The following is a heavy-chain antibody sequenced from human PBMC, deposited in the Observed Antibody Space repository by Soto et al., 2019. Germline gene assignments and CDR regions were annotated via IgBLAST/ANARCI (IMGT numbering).Heavy chain of an antibody. CDR3: ARRYCISTSCHYYGMDV. D-gene: IGHD2-2*01. V-gene: IGHV1-69*13. J-gene: IGHJ6*02. CDR1: GGTFSTYT. Sequence: ASVKVSCKAPGGTFSTYTVSWVRQAPGQGLEWMGGIIPIFRTANYAQKFQGRVTVTADESTSTAYMELSSLRSEDTAVYYCARRYCISTSCHYYGMDVWGQGTTVTVSS. CDR2: IIPIFRTA.